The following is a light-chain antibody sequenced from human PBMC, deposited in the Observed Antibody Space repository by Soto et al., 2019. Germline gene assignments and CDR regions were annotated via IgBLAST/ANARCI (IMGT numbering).Light chain of an antibody. CDR1: QSVSDS. Sequence: DTQMTQSPSSLSASVGDRVTITCRANQSVSDSLNWYQQKPGKVPKLLIYAASSLRSGVPSRISGSGSGTDFTLTISSLQPEDFATYYCHQSYSTPPITFGQGTRLEI. CDR3: HQSYSTPPIT. V-gene: IGKV1-39*01. CDR2: AAS. J-gene: IGKJ5*01.